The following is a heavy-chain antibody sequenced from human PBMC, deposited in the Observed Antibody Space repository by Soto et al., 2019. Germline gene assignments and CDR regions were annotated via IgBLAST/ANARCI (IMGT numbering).Heavy chain of an antibody. CDR2: IDPSDSYT. CDR1: GYSFSTYW. V-gene: IGHV5-10-1*01. CDR3: ARRGTSSGLDY. D-gene: IGHD3-22*01. Sequence: GESLKISCTGSGYSFSTYWISWVRQMPGKGLEWMGRIDPSDSYTNYSPSFQGHVTISADKSISTAYLQWSSLKASDTAMYYCARRGTSSGLDYWGQGTLVTVSS. J-gene: IGHJ4*02.